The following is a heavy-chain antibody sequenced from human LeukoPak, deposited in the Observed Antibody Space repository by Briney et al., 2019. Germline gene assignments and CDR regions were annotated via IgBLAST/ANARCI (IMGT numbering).Heavy chain of an antibody. J-gene: IGHJ4*02. Sequence: ASVKVSCKASGYTFTSYAMHWVRQAPGQRLEWMGWINAGNGNTKYSQKFQGRVTITRDTSASTAYMELSSLRSEDTAAYYCARDRGLVVVPAASGYWSQGTLVTVSS. CDR2: INAGNGNT. CDR3: ARDRGLVVVPAASGY. D-gene: IGHD2-2*01. V-gene: IGHV1-3*01. CDR1: GYTFTSYA.